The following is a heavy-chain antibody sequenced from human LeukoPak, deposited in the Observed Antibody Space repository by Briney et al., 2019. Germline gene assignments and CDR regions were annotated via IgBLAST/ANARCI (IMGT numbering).Heavy chain of an antibody. CDR1: GFTLSSYS. J-gene: IGHJ4*02. CDR2: IGGSGGST. D-gene: IGHD2-21*02. Sequence: GGSLRPSCAASGFTLSSYSMNWVRQAPGKGLEWVSGIGGSGGSTYYADSVKGRFSISRDNSKNTLYLQMNSLRAEDTAVYFCAKDSDIFNYWGQGTLVTVSS. V-gene: IGHV3-23*01. CDR3: AKDSDIFNY.